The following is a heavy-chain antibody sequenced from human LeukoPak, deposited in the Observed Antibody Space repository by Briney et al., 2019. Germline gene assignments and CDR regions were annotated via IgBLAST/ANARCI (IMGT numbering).Heavy chain of an antibody. V-gene: IGHV4-30-4*01. CDR3: ARAPRDYDILTGNAFDI. Sequence: SETLSLTCTVSGGSISSGDYYWSWIRQPLGKGLEWIGYIYYSGSTYYNPSLKSRVTISVDTSKNQFSLKLSSVTAADTAVYYCARAPRDYDILTGNAFDIWGQGTMVTVSS. CDR1: GGSISSGDYY. D-gene: IGHD3-9*01. CDR2: IYYSGST. J-gene: IGHJ3*02.